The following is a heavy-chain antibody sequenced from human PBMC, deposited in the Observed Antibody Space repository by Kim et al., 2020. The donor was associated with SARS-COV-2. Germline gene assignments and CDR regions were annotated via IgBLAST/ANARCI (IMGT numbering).Heavy chain of an antibody. D-gene: IGHD2-15*01. V-gene: IGHV3-43D*03. CDR3: AKDAPVVVVAATLGHAFDI. J-gene: IGHJ3*02. CDR1: GFTFDDYA. CDR2: ISWDGGST. Sequence: GGSLRLSCAASGFTFDDYAMHWVRQAPGKGLEWVSLISWDGGSTYYADSVKGRFTISRDNSKNSLYLQMNSLRAEDTALYYCAKDAPVVVVAATLGHAFDIWGQGTMVTVSS.